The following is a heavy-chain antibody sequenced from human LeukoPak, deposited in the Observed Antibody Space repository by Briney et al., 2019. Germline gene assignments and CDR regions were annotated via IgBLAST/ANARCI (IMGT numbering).Heavy chain of an antibody. D-gene: IGHD5-24*01. CDR3: ARVATINAYYYYYGMDV. CDR2: IYYSGST. V-gene: IGHV4-59*11. Sequence: SETLSLTCTVSGGSISSHYWSWIRQPPGKGLEWIGYIYYSGSTNYNPSLKSRVTISVDTSKNQFSLKLSSVTAADTAVYYCARVATINAYYYYYGMDVWGQGTTVTVSS. CDR1: GGSISSHY. J-gene: IGHJ6*02.